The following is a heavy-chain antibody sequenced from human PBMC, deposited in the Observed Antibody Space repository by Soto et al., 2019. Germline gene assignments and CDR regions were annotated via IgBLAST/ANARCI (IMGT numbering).Heavy chain of an antibody. CDR1: GGSISSSSYY. Sequence: NPSETLSLTCTVSGGSISSSSYYWGWIRQPPGKGLEWIGSIYYSGSTYYNPSLKSRVTISVDTSKNQFSLKLSSVTAADTAVCYCACITIFGVVTSWGQGTLVTVSS. CDR2: IYYSGST. V-gene: IGHV4-39*01. D-gene: IGHD3-3*01. J-gene: IGHJ4*02. CDR3: ACITIFGVVTS.